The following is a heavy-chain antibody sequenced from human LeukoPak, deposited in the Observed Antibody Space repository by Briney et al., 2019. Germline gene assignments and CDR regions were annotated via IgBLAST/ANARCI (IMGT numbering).Heavy chain of an antibody. CDR3: ARVAGDGYKPDFDY. J-gene: IGHJ4*02. V-gene: IGHV1-2*06. Sequence: GASVKVSCKASGYTFTGYYMHWVRQAPGQGLEWMGRINPNNGGTNYAQKFQGRVTMTRDTSISTAYMELSRLRSDDTAVYYCARVAGDGYKPDFDYWGQGTLVTVSS. CDR2: INPNNGGT. D-gene: IGHD5-24*01. CDR1: GYTFTGYY.